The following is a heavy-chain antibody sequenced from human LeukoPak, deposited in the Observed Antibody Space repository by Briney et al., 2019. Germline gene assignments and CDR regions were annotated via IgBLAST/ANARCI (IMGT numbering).Heavy chain of an antibody. CDR1: GGSFSGYY. V-gene: IGHV4-34*01. D-gene: IGHD2-21*02. CDR3: ARGRHIVVVTATHNWFDP. J-gene: IGHJ5*02. Sequence: SETLSLTCAVYGGSFSGYYWSWIRQPPGKGLEWIGEINHSGSTNYNPSLKSRVTISVDTSKNQFSLKLSSVTAADTAVYYCARGRHIVVVTATHNWFDPWGQGTLVTVSS. CDR2: INHSGST.